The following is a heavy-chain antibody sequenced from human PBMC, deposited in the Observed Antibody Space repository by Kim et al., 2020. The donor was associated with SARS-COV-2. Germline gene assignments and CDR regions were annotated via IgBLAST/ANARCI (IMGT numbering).Heavy chain of an antibody. J-gene: IGHJ3*02. Sequence: GGSLRLSCAASGFTVSSNYMSWVRQAPGKGLEWVSVIYSGGSTYYADSVKGRFTISRDNSKNTLYLQMNSLRAEDTAVYYCARVGAAAAGALRVSVAFDIWGQGTMVTVSS. CDR2: IYSGGST. V-gene: IGHV3-53*01. CDR3: ARVGAAAAGALRVSVAFDI. D-gene: IGHD6-13*01. CDR1: GFTVSSNY.